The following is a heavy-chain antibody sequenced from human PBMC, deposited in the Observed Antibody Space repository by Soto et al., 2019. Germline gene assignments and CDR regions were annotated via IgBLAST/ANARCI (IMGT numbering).Heavy chain of an antibody. CDR1: GFTFSGYG. Sequence: QVQLVESGGGVVQPGRSLRLSCGASGFTFSGYGMHWGRQAPGKGLEWVAFISYDGSKEYYAESVKGRFTISRDNSKTTLYLQMNSLRFDDTAVYYCAKDYYDYGLYYGMDVWGQGTTGTVSS. J-gene: IGHJ6*02. D-gene: IGHD3-16*01. CDR3: AKDYYDYGLYYGMDV. CDR2: ISYDGSKE. V-gene: IGHV3-30*18.